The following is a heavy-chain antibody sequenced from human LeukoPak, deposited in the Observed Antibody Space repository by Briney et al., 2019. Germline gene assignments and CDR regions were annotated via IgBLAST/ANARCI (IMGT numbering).Heavy chain of an antibody. Sequence: GGSLRLSCAASAFTFSNYWMSWVRQAPGKGLEWVAHINKDGSEIYYVDSVKGRFTISRDNAKSSLSLQMNSLRVEDTAVYYCARDKVTYWGQGILVTVSS. CDR3: ARDKVTY. J-gene: IGHJ4*02. V-gene: IGHV3-7*01. CDR1: AFTFSNYW. CDR2: INKDGSEI.